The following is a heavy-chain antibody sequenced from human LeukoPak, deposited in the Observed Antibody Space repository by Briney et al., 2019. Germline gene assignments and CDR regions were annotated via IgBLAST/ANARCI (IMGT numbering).Heavy chain of an antibody. D-gene: IGHD2-2*01. J-gene: IGHJ5*02. CDR1: GGSINNYY. CDR2: IYTSGST. V-gene: IGHV4-4*07. Sequence: PSETLSLTCTVSGGSINNYYWSWIRQPAGRGLEWIGRIYTSGSTNYNSSLKRRVTMSVDTSKNQISLRMSSVTAADTAVYYCAREEYQLLPPWFDPWGQGTLVTVSS. CDR3: AREEYQLLPPWFDP.